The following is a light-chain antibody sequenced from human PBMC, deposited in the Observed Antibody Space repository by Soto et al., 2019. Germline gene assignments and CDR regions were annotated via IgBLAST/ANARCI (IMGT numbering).Light chain of an antibody. CDR3: CSYAGASSWV. V-gene: IGLV2-23*02. J-gene: IGLJ3*02. CDR2: EVS. CDR1: SSDVGTFNL. Sequence: QPVLTQPASVSGSPGQSITISCTGTSSDVGTFNLVSWYQQHPGKAPKLMIYEVSKRPSGVSNRFSASKSGNTASLTISGLQAEDEGDYYCCSYAGASSWVFGGGTKLTVL.